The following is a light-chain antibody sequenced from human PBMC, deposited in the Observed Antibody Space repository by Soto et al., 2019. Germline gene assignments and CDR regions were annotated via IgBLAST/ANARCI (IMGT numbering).Light chain of an antibody. CDR1: QSVSSSY. CDR3: QQYNNWPLSLT. CDR2: GAS. Sequence: IVLTQSPGTLSLSPWERATLSCRASQSVSSSYLAWYQQKPGQAPRLLIYGASSRATGIPDRFSGSGSGTDFTLTISRLEPEDFAVYYCQQYNNWPLSLTFGGGTKVDIK. J-gene: IGKJ4*01. V-gene: IGKV3-20*01.